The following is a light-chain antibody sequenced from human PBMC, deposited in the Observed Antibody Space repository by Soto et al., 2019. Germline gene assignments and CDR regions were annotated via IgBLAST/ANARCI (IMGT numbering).Light chain of an antibody. Sequence: EIVLTQSPATLCLSQGGXATLSCRASQSVSSYLAWYQQKPGQAPRLLIYDASNRATGIPARFSGSGSGTDFTLTISSLEPEDFVVYYCQQSSNWPITFGQGTRLEIK. J-gene: IGKJ5*01. V-gene: IGKV3-11*01. CDR3: QQSSNWPIT. CDR2: DAS. CDR1: QSVSSY.